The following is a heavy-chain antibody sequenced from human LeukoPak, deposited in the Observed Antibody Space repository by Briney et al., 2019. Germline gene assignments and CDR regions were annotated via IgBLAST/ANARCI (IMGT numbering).Heavy chain of an antibody. V-gene: IGHV3-21*01. CDR3: ARGRQNSGSYSDAFDI. J-gene: IGHJ3*02. CDR2: ISSSSIYI. Sequence: GGSLRLSCAGSGFTFSSYSMHWVRQAPGKGLEWVSSISSSSIYIYYADSLKGRFTISRDNAKNSLSLQMNSLRAEDTAVYYCARGRQNSGSYSDAFDIWGQGTVVTVSS. CDR1: GFTFSSYS. D-gene: IGHD1-26*01.